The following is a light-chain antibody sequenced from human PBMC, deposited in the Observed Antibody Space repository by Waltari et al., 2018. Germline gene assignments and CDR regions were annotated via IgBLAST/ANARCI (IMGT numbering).Light chain of an antibody. CDR1: QGISSY. V-gene: IGKV1-9*01. J-gene: IGKJ1*01. CDR2: AAS. Sequence: DIQLTQSPSFLSASVGDRVTIPCRASQGISSYLAWSQQKPGKAPKLLIYAASTLQSGVPSRFSGSGSGTEFTLTISSLQPEDFATYYCQQLNSYPSTFGQGTKVEIK. CDR3: QQLNSYPST.